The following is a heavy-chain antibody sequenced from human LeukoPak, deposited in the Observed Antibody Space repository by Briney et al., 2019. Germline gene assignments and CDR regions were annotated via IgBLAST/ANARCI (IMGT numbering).Heavy chain of an antibody. CDR2: IYYSGSI. J-gene: IGHJ5*02. V-gene: IGHV4-59*01. CDR1: GGSISSYY. D-gene: IGHD3-22*01. CDR3: ARGRYYGPYWFDP. Sequence: SETLSLTCTVSGGSISSYYWSWIRQPPGKGLEWIGYIYYSGSINYNPSLKSRVTISVDTSKNQFSLKLSSVTAADTAVYYCARGRYYGPYWFDPWGQGTLVTVSS.